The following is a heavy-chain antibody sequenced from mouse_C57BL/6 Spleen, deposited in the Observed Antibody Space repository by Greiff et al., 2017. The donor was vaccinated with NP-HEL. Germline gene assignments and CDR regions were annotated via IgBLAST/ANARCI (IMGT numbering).Heavy chain of an antibody. CDR1: GYTFTDYE. V-gene: IGHV1-15*01. CDR2: IDPETGGT. D-gene: IGHD1-1*01. CDR3: TRCDYGSSYYFDY. J-gene: IGHJ2*01. Sequence: QVQLQQSGAELVRPGASVTLSCKASGYTFTDYEMHWVKQTPVHGLEWIGAIDPETGGTAYNQKFKGKAILTADKSSSTAYMELRSLTSEDSAVYNCTRCDYGSSYYFDYWGQGTTLTVSS.